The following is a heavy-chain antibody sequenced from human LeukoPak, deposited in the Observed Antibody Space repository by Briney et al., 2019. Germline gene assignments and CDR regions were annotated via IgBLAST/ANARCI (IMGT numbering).Heavy chain of an antibody. D-gene: IGHD5-18*01. V-gene: IGHV3-23*01. Sequence: GGSLRLSCAASGFTFSNHGMNWVRQAPGMGLEWVSGISPSGDITYYADSVKGRFTISRDNSKNTVYLQMNSLRAEDTAVYYCARDPGYDYGYDYWGQGTLVTVSS. J-gene: IGHJ4*02. CDR3: ARDPGYDYGYDY. CDR2: ISPSGDIT. CDR1: GFTFSNHG.